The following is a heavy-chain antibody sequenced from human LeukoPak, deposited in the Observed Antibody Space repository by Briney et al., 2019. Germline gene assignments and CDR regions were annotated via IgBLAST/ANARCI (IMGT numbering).Heavy chain of an antibody. D-gene: IGHD3-22*01. CDR2: INSDGSTT. J-gene: IGHJ3*02. Sequence: GGSLRLSCAASGFTFSTHWMHWVRQAPGKGLVWVSQINSDGSTTIYADSVEGRFTISRDNAKNTVYLQMNSLRAEDMALYYCAKDIAGYYDSSGYPWGAFDIWGQGTMVTVSS. CDR3: AKDIAGYYDSSGYPWGAFDI. V-gene: IGHV3-74*01. CDR1: GFTFSTHW.